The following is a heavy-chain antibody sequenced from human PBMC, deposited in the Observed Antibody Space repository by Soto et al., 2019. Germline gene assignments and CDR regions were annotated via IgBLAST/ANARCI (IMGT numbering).Heavy chain of an antibody. CDR1: GYTFTDHG. CDR2: VSSYNGNT. V-gene: IGHV1-18*01. CDR3: AREVEGSYSPADF. D-gene: IGHD3-10*01. Sequence: ASVKVSFKTCGYTFTDHGIDWLRQAPGQGLEWVGWVSSYNGNTNYAYNLKDRVIMTTDASTSTAYMELRGLRSDDTAVYYCAREVEGSYSPADFWGQGTPVTVSS. J-gene: IGHJ4*02.